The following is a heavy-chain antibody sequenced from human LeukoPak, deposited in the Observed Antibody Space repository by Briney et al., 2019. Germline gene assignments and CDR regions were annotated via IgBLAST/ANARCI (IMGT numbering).Heavy chain of an antibody. CDR3: ARSYGGYSSVFDL. D-gene: IGHD4-17*01. J-gene: IGHJ2*01. CDR1: GGSISSGDYY. Sequence: SETLSLTCTVSGGSISSGDYYWSWIRQPPGKGLEWIGYIYYSGSTYYNPSLKSRVTISVDTSKNQFSLKLSSVTAADTAVYYCARSYGGYSSVFDLWGRGTLVTVSS. CDR2: IYYSGST. V-gene: IGHV4-30-4*01.